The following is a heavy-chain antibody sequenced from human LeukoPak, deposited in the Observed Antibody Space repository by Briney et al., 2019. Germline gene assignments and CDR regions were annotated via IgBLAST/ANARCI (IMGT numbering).Heavy chain of an antibody. CDR2: IYYSGRT. V-gene: IGHV4-39*01. CDR1: GDSVSRSDSY. Sequence: SETLSPTCSVSGDSVSRSDSYWDWIRQPPGKGLEWIGTIYYSGRTYYSPSLKSRVTMSVDPSNNQFSLNLRSVTAADTAVYYCARRRYYDGSGYLEWGQGTLLSVSS. D-gene: IGHD3-22*01. CDR3: ARRRYYDGSGYLE. J-gene: IGHJ1*01.